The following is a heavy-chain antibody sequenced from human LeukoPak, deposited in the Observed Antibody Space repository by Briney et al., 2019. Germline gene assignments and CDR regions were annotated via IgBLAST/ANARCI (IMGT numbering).Heavy chain of an antibody. D-gene: IGHD5/OR15-5a*01. CDR1: GYHFTGYH. CDR2: ISTDSGDT. Sequence: ASVKVSCKVSGYHFTGYHVHWVRQAPGQGLEWIGRISTDSGDTNGAQKFQGRVTMTRDTSISTAHMEFSGLTSDDSAVYYCAGLGSTVKGRIDPWGQGTPVTVST. CDR3: AGLGSTVKGRIDP. J-gene: IGHJ5*02. V-gene: IGHV1-2*02.